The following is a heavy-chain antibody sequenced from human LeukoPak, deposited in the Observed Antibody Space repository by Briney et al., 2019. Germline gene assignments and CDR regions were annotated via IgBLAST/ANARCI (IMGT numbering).Heavy chain of an antibody. CDR3: ARVDYCGGDCYPSLFDY. D-gene: IGHD2-21*02. CDR1: GFFFNTNA. J-gene: IGHJ4*02. CDR2: ISSSSSYI. V-gene: IGHV3-21*01. Sequence: GGSLRLSCAASGFFFNTNAMSWVRQAPGKGLEWVSSISSSSSYIYYADSVKGRFTISRDNAKNSLYLQMNSLRAEDTAVYYCARVDYCGGDCYPSLFDYWGQGTLVTVSS.